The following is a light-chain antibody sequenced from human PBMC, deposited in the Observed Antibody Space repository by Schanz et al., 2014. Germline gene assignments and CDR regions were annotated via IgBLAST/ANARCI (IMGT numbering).Light chain of an antibody. CDR2: DVN. CDR1: SSDVGSYNL. J-gene: IGLJ3*02. CDR3: SSYTRSSTQV. V-gene: IGLV2-14*02. Sequence: QSALTQPASVSGSPGQSITISCTGTSSDVGSYNLVSWYQHHPGKAPKLMIYDVNNRPSGVSNRFSGSKSGNTASLTISGLQAEDEVDYYCSSYTRSSTQVFGGGTKLTVL.